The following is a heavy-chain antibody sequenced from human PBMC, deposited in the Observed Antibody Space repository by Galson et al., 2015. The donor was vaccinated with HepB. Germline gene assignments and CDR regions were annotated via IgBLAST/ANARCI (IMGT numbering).Heavy chain of an antibody. CDR1: GFSFSGSL. Sequence: SLRLSCAASGFSFSGSLMHWVRQASGKGLEWVGRIGNKANNFATVYAASVKGRFTISRDSSKNTAYLQMNSLKIEDTAVYYCTRQSAWFGEFSWFDPWGHGTLVTVSS. J-gene: IGHJ5*02. CDR3: TRQSAWFGEFSWFDP. D-gene: IGHD3-10*01. CDR2: IGNKANNFAT. V-gene: IGHV3-73*01.